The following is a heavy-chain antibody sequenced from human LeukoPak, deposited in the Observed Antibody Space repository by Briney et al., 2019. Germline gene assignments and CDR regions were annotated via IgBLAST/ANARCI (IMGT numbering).Heavy chain of an antibody. CDR1: GYSFTDYY. CDR3: ARLIAARGIEY. D-gene: IGHD6-6*01. Sequence: ASVKVSCKASGYSFTDYYIHWVRKAPGQGLEWMGIINPRDGYTNYVQKFQGRVTMTRDMATSTIYMQLSSLRSEDTAMYYCARLIAARGIEYWGQGILVTVSS. V-gene: IGHV1-46*01. J-gene: IGHJ4*02. CDR2: INPRDGYT.